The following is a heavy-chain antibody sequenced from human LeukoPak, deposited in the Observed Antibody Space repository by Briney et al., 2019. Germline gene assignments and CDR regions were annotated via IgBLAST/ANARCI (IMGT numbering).Heavy chain of an antibody. Sequence: PSETLSLTCAVYGGSFSGYYWSWIRQPPGKGLEWIGEINHSGSTNYNPSLKSRVTISVDTSKNQFSLKLSSVTAADTAVYYCARGPDYGDLLYFDHWGQGTLVTVSS. J-gene: IGHJ4*02. CDR3: ARGPDYGDLLYFDH. D-gene: IGHD4-17*01. CDR1: GGSFSGYY. CDR2: INHSGST. V-gene: IGHV4-34*01.